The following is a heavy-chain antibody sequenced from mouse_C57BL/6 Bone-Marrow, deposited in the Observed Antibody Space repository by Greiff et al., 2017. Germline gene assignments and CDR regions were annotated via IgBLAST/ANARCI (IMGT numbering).Heavy chain of an antibody. J-gene: IGHJ2*01. CDR3: ALSGWAYYYGSSYFDY. CDR2: IYWDDDK. CDR1: GFSLSTSGMG. V-gene: IGHV8-12*01. Sequence: QVTLKVSGPGILQSSQTLSLTCSFSGFSLSTSGMGVSWIRQPSGKGLDWLAHIYWDDDKRYNPSLKSRLTISKDTSRNQVFLKITSVDTATTATYYCALSGWAYYYGSSYFDYWGQGTTLTVSS. D-gene: IGHD1-1*01.